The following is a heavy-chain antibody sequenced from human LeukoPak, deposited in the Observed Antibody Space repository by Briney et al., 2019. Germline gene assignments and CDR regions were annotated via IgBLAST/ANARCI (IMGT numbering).Heavy chain of an antibody. CDR1: GFTFSSYS. CDR3: ARGGYDLADWFDP. CDR2: ISSSGSYI. V-gene: IGHV3-21*01. Sequence: GGSLRLSCAASGFTFSSYSMNWVRQAPGKGLEWVSSISSSGSYIYYADSVNGRFTISRDNAKNSLYLQMNSLRAEDTAVYYCARGGYDLADWFDPWGQGTLVTVSS. D-gene: IGHD5-12*01. J-gene: IGHJ5*02.